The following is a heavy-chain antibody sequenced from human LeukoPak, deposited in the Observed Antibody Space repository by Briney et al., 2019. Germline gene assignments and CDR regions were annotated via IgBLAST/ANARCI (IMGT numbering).Heavy chain of an antibody. J-gene: IGHJ4*02. CDR3: AKHRTTVTPLPRIDY. CDR1: GFTFSSYW. Sequence: GGSLRLSCVASGFTFSSYWMHWVRQAPGKGLVWVSRIHSDGTGTSYADSVKGRFTIPRDNSKNTLYLQMNSLRAEDTAVYYCAKHRTTVTPLPRIDYWGQGTLVTVSS. CDR2: IHSDGTGT. D-gene: IGHD4-17*01. V-gene: IGHV3-74*01.